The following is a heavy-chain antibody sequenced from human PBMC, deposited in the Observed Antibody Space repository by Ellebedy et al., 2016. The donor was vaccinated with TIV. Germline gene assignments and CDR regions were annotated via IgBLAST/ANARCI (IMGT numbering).Heavy chain of an antibody. CDR3: ARGRPYLSDALDI. J-gene: IGHJ3*02. CDR1: SGYFQGYS. Sequence: MPGGSLRLSCAVYSGYFQGYSWSRIRQPPGQGLEWIGEISQSGSTNYNPSLKSRVSLSEDTSKKQFSLRRTSVTAADTAVYYCARGRPYLSDALDIWGQGTMVTVSS. D-gene: IGHD2-2*01. CDR2: ISQSGST. V-gene: IGHV4-34*01.